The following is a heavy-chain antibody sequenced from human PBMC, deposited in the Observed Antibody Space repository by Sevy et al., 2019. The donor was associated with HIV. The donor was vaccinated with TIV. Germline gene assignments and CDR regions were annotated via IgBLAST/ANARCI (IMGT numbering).Heavy chain of an antibody. CDR1: GFTFSSYA. CDR2: VWYDGTNE. J-gene: IGHJ4*02. D-gene: IGHD3-3*01. Sequence: GGSLRLSCAASGFTFSSYAIHWVRQAPGKGLEWVAVVWYDGTNEYYADSVKGRFTISRDNSKNTQYLQMNSLRAEDTDVYYSAREVLLEWLLAFDYWGQGTLVTVSS. CDR3: AREVLLEWLLAFDY. V-gene: IGHV3-33*01.